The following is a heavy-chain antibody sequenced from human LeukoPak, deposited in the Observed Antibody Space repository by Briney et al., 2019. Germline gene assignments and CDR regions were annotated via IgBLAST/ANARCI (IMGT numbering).Heavy chain of an antibody. CDR2: INHSGST. D-gene: IGHD1-14*01. Sequence: PSETLSLTCAAYGGSFSGYYWSWIRQPPGKGLEWIGEINHSGSTNYNPSLKSRVTISVDTSKNQFSLKLSSVTAADTAVYYCASRHPAASGTPFDPWGQGTLVTVSS. V-gene: IGHV4-34*01. CDR3: ASRHPAASGTPFDP. J-gene: IGHJ5*02. CDR1: GGSFSGYY.